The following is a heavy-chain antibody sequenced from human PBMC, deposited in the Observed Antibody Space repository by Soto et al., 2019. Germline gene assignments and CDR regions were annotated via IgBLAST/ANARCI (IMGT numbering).Heavy chain of an antibody. Sequence: EVQLLESGGGLVQPGGSLRLSCAASGFTFNNYAMTWVRQAPGKGLEWVSAISGGGDTTSYADSVKGRFTVSRDGSKNTVYLQMSSLRAEAMALYYCAKGRGGSGSLTPRVDFWGQGTLVTVSS. D-gene: IGHD3-10*01. J-gene: IGHJ4*02. CDR1: GFTFNNYA. V-gene: IGHV3-23*01. CDR3: AKGRGGSGSLTPRVDF. CDR2: ISGGGDTT.